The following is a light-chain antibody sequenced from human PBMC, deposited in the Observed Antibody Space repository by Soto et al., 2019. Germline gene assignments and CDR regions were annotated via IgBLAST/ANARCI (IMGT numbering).Light chain of an antibody. CDR3: SSYTSSSTWV. V-gene: IGLV2-14*01. CDR1: SSDVGGYNY. J-gene: IGLJ3*02. CDR2: EVT. Sequence: QSVLTQPASVSRSPGQSITISCTGTSSDVGGYNYVSWYQQHAGKVPKLVICEVTNRPPGVSNRFSGSKSGNTASLTISGLQTEDEADYYCSSYTSSSTWVFGGGTKVTVL.